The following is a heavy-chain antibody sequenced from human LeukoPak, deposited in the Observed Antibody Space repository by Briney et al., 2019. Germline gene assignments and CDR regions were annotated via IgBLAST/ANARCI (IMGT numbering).Heavy chain of an antibody. J-gene: IGHJ4*02. CDR2: IKQDGSEK. D-gene: IGHD3-22*01. V-gene: IGHV3-7*01. CDR3: ARGAVWYYYDSSGYYSDY. Sequence: GGPLRLSCAASGFTFSSYWMSWVRQAPGKGLEWVANIKQDGSEKYYVDSVKGRFTISRDNAKNSLYLQMNSLRAEDTAVYYCARGAVWYYYDSSGYYSDYWGQGTLVTVSS. CDR1: GFTFSSYW.